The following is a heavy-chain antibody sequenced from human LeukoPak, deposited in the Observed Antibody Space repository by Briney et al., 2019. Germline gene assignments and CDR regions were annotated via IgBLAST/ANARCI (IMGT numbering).Heavy chain of an antibody. CDR3: AKTAMVTLLPDY. D-gene: IGHD5-18*01. CDR1: GFTFDDYA. CDR2: ISGDGGST. Sequence: QPGGSLRLSCAASGFTFDDYAMHWVRQAPGKGLEWVSLISGDGGSTYYADSVKDRFTISRDNSKNSLYLQMNSLGTEDTALYYCAKTAMVTLLPDYWGQGTLVTVSS. J-gene: IGHJ4*02. V-gene: IGHV3-43*02.